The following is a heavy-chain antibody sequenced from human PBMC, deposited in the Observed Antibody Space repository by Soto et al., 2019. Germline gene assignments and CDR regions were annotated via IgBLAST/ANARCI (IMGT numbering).Heavy chain of an antibody. J-gene: IGHJ5*02. CDR2: INASGRP. CDR3: ARDSVGTGWFDP. CDR1: GGSFSSHY. D-gene: IGHD3-10*01. V-gene: IGHV4-34*10. Sequence: QVQLQESGPGPVKPSETLSLTCSVYGGSFSSHYWSWIRQPPGKGLEWIGEINASGRPTYNPSLTSRITISVDTSKNQFSLNLTSVTAADTAVYYCARDSVGTGWFDPWGQGTLVTVSS.